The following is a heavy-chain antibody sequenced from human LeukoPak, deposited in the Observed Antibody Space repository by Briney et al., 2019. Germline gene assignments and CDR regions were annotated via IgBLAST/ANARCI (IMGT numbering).Heavy chain of an antibody. V-gene: IGHV3-53*01. J-gene: IGHJ4*02. CDR2: IYSGGST. D-gene: IGHD1-26*01. Sequence: GGSLRLSCAASGFTVSSNYMSWVRQAPGKGLEWVSVIYSGGSTYYADSVKGRFTISRDNAKNTLYLQMNSLRAEDTAVYYCARDPLLWELPSDYWGQGTLVTVSS. CDR1: GFTVSSNY. CDR3: ARDPLLWELPSDY.